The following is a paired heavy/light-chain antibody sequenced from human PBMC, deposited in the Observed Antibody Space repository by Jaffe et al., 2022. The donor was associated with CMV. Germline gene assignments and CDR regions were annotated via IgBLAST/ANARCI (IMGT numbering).Heavy chain of an antibody. CDR2: ISYSGST. D-gene: IGHD5-12*01. CDR3: AREPNDGYTGNFDF. V-gene: IGHV4-59*01. Sequence: QVQLQESGPGLVKPSETLSLTCTVSGGSISSYYWSWIRQPPGKGLEWIGYISYSGSTKYNPSLQSRVTMSVDTSKNHFSLKLSSVTAADTAVYYCAREPNDGYTGNFDFWGQGTLVTVSS. J-gene: IGHJ4*02. CDR1: GGSISSYY.
Light chain of an antibody. Sequence: DIQMTQSPTSLSASVGDRVTISCRASQSIGRHLNWYQQQPGKAPNVLIYAASSLQSGVPSTFSGSGSGTDFTLTISSLQPEDFATYYCQQTYSTPLTFGGGTKVEI. CDR2: AAS. V-gene: IGKV1-39*01. CDR1: QSIGRH. CDR3: QQTYSTPLT. J-gene: IGKJ4*01.